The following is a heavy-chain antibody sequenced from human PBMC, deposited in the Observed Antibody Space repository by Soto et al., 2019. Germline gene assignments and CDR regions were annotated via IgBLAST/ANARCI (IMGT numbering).Heavy chain of an antibody. D-gene: IGHD3-3*01. V-gene: IGHV1-3*01. CDR1: GNTFTSYA. J-gene: IGHJ4*02. CDR3: ARTSGYYFYDY. CDR2: INAGNGNT. Sequence: ASLKASCKTSGNTFTSYAMLWGRQAPGQRLEWMGWINAGNGNTKYSQKFQGRVTITRDTSASTAYMELSSLRSEDTAVYYCARTSGYYFYDYWGQGTLGTVSS.